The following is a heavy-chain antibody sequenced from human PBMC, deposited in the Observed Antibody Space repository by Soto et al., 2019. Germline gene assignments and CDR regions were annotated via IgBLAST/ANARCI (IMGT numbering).Heavy chain of an antibody. CDR3: ASVPGP. D-gene: IGHD3-10*02. J-gene: IGHJ5*02. CDR2: IYHSGST. V-gene: IGHV4-30-2*01. Sequence: QLQLQESGSGLVKPSQTLSLTCAVSGGSISSGGYSWSWIRQPPGKGLEWLGYIYHSGSTYYNPSTKSRLPRTVDMSTNQFALKLSSVTAADTAGYSCASVPGPGGQGTRGTVSS. CDR1: GGSISSGGYS.